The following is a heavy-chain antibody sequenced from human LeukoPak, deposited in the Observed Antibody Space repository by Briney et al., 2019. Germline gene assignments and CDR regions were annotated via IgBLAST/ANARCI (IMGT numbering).Heavy chain of an antibody. CDR1: GFTFSRYW. CDR3: ARGPYSSGSSADY. D-gene: IGHD6-19*01. CDR2: IKQDGSAK. V-gene: IGHV3-7*04. J-gene: IGHJ4*02. Sequence: GGSLRLSCAASGFTFSRYWMSWVRQAPGKGLEWVANIKQDGSAKYYGDSVEGRFTISRDNAKNSLYLQMNSLRAEDTAVYYCARGPYSSGSSADYWGQGTLVTVSS.